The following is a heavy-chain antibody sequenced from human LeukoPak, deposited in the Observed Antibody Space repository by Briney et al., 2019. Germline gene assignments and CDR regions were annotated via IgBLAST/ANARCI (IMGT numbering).Heavy chain of an antibody. V-gene: IGHV1-46*01. CDR1: GYTFTSYY. D-gene: IGHD5-24*01. J-gene: IGHJ4*02. CDR2: INPSGGST. CDR3: ARDTATGSSFDY. Sequence: ASVKVSCKASGYTFTSYYMHCVRQAPGQGLEWMGIINPSGGSTSYAQKFQGRVTMTRDMSTSTVYMELSSLRSEDTAVYYCARDTATGSSFDYWGQGTLVTVSS.